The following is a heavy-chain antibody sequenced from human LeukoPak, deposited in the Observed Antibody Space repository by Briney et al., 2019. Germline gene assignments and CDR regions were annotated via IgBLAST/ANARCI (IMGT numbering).Heavy chain of an antibody. J-gene: IGHJ4*02. V-gene: IGHV4-59*08. Sequence: SETLSLTCTVSGGSIRSYYWSWIRQPPGKGLEWIGYIYYSGSTNYNPSLKSRVTISIDTSKNQFSLKLSSVTAADTALYYCILGGKLDYWGQGILVTGSS. D-gene: IGHD3-10*01. CDR3: ILGGKLDY. CDR2: IYYSGST. CDR1: GGSIRSYY.